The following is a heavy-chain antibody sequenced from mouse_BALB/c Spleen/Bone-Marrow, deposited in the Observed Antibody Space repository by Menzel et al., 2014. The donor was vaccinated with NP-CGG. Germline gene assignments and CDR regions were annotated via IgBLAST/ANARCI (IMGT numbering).Heavy chain of an antibody. V-gene: IGHV14-3*02. CDR3: VRSREYYFDY. Sequence: VQLKGSGAELVKPGASVKLSCTASGFNIKDTYMHWVKQRPEQGLEWIGRIDPANGNTKYDPKFQGKATITADASSNTAYLQLSSLTSEDTAVYYCVRSREYYFDYWGQGTTLTVSS. J-gene: IGHJ2*01. CDR1: GFNIKDTY. CDR2: IDPANGNT. D-gene: IGHD1-1*01.